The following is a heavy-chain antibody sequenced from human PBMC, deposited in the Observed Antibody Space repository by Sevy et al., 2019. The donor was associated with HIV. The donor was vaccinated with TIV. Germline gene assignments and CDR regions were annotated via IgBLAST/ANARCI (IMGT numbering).Heavy chain of an antibody. CDR3: KGSGSGSYYNEGL. CDR2: IRGSGGST. D-gene: IGHD3-10*01. J-gene: IGHJ4*02. Sequence: GGSLRLSCAASGFTFSSHAMSWVRQAPGKGLEWVSAIRGSGGSTYYADSGKGRFTISRDNSKNMVYLQMNSLRAEDTDVYYCKGSGSGSYYNEGLWGQGTLVTVSS. V-gene: IGHV3-23*01. CDR1: GFTFSSHA.